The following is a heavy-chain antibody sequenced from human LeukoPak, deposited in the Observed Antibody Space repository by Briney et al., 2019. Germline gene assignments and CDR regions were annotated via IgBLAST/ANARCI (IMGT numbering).Heavy chain of an antibody. CDR3: AKGSRRVVRGVIIIGVRAFDI. CDR2: ISAYNGNT. V-gene: IGHV1-18*01. J-gene: IGHJ3*02. D-gene: IGHD3-10*01. CDR1: GYTFTSYG. Sequence: ASVKVSCKASGYTFTSYGISWVRQAPGQGLEWMGWISAYNGNTNYAQKLQGRVTMTTDTSTSTAYMELRSLRSDDTAVYYCAKGSRRVVRGVIIIGVRAFDIWGQGTMVTVSS.